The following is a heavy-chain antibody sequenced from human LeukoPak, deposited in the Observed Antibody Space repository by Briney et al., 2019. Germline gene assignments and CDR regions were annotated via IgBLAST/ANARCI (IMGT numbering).Heavy chain of an antibody. CDR3: ATRGYASGWPDY. J-gene: IGHJ4*02. D-gene: IGHD6-19*01. Sequence: ASVKVSCKASGYTFTGYYMHWVRQAPGQGLEWMGRINPNSGGTNYAQKFQGRVTMTRDTSISTAYMELSRLRSDDTAVYYCATRGYASGWPDYWGQGTLVTVSS. CDR2: INPNSGGT. V-gene: IGHV1-2*06. CDR1: GYTFTGYY.